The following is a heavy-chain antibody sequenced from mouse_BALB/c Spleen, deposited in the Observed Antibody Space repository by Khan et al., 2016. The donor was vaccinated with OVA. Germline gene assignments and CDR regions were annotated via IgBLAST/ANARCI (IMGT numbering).Heavy chain of an antibody. CDR1: GFSLTNYG. D-gene: IGHD2-10*01. CDR3: ARQPYYHYNIMDY. Sequence: VELVESGPGLVAPSQSLSITCTISGFSLTNYGVHWVRQPPGKVLQWLVVIWSDGSTSYYSAPRSRPTISKDNSKSQVFLKMNSLQTDDTAVYFCARQPYYHYNIMDYWGQGTSVTVSS. V-gene: IGHV2-6-1*01. CDR2: IWSDGST. J-gene: IGHJ4*01.